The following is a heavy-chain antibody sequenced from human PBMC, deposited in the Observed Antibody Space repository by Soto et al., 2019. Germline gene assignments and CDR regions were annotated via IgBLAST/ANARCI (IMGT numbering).Heavy chain of an antibody. CDR3: AREGIRVREDCSGGSYYPRRGLDY. J-gene: IGHJ4*02. V-gene: IGHV3-21*01. D-gene: IGHD2-15*01. Sequence: GGSLRLSCAASGFTFSSYSMNWVRQAPGKGLEWVSSISSSSSYIYYADSVKGRFTISRDNAKNSLYLQMNSLRAEDTAVYYCAREGIRVREDCSGGSYYPRRGLDYWGQGTLVTVSS. CDR1: GFTFSSYS. CDR2: ISSSSSYI.